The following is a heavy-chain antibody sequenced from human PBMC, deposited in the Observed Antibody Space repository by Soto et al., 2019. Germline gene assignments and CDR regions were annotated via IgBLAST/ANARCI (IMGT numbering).Heavy chain of an antibody. V-gene: IGHV3-15*07. J-gene: IGHJ3*02. CDR3: TTLIDSDYDYLSPHASFDI. Sequence: GGSLRLSCAASGFTFSNDWMNWVRQAPGKGLEWVGRIKSKTDCGAKDYAAPVKGRFTIPRDDSKNTLYLQMNSLKTDETAVYYCTTLIDSDYDYLSPHASFDIWGQGTMVTVSS. D-gene: IGHD5-12*01. CDR1: GFTFSNDW. CDR2: IKSKTDCGAK.